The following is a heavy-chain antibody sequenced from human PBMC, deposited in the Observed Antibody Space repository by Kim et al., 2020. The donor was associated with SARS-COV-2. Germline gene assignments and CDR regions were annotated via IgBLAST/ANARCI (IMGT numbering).Heavy chain of an antibody. J-gene: IGHJ4*02. CDR3: ARDLAGFGEY. D-gene: IGHD3-10*01. CDR2: TI. Sequence: TIYYADSVKGRFTISRDNAKNSLYLQMNSLRAEDTALYYCARDLAGFGEYWGQGTLVTVSS. V-gene: IGHV3-48*03.